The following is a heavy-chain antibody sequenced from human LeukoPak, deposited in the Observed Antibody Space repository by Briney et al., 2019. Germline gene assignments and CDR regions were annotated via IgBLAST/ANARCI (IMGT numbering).Heavy chain of an antibody. J-gene: IGHJ4*02. V-gene: IGHV4-39*01. D-gene: IGHD1-26*01. CDR1: GGSISSSSYY. CDR3: ARRRVVGATSFDY. CDR2: IYYSGST. Sequence: SETLSLXCTVSGGSISSSSYYWGWIRLPPGKGLEWIGSIYYSGSTYYNPSLKSRVTISVDTSKNQFSLKLSSVTAADTAVYYCARRRVVGATSFDYWGQGTLVTVSS.